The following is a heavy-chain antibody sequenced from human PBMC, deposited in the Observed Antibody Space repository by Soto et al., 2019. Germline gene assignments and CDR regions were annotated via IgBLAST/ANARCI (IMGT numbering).Heavy chain of an antibody. V-gene: IGHV1-46*01. CDR1: GFTFTNYY. Sequence: QVQLVQSGTEVKKPGASVKVSCKASGFTFTNYYMHWVRQAPGQGLEWMGIMNPTDGSTTYAQKFRGRVTMTRDTSTSTVYLELSSLTAEDTAGFHCARAPPNDGWGDPGGQGTLVIVS. CDR3: ARAPPNDGWGDP. CDR2: MNPTDGST. J-gene: IGHJ5*02. D-gene: IGHD1-1*01.